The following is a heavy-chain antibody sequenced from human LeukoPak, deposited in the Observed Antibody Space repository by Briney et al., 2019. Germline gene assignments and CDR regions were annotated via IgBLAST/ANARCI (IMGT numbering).Heavy chain of an antibody. V-gene: IGHV3-48*01. CDR2: INSGSSTI. Sequence: GGSLRLSCGAFGFSLGSYSMDWVRQAPGKGPEWVSHINSGSSTIYYADSVKGRFTISRDNAGNSLYLQMNSLRAEDTAVYYCARVLLERPGIDSFDMWGQGTMVTVSS. D-gene: IGHD1-1*01. CDR1: GFSLGSYS. CDR3: ARVLLERPGIDSFDM. J-gene: IGHJ3*02.